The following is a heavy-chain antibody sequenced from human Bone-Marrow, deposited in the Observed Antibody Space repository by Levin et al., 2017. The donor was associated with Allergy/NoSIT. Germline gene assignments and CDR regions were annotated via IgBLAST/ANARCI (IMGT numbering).Heavy chain of an antibody. D-gene: IGHD3-10*01. Sequence: SCTVSGGSISSYYWSWIRQPPGKGLEWIGYIYYSGSTNYNPSLKSRVTISVDTSKNQFSLKLSSVTAADTAVYYCARRAGAVDYWGQGTLVTVSS. CDR3: ARRAGAVDY. CDR1: GGSISSYY. CDR2: IYYSGST. V-gene: IGHV4-59*08. J-gene: IGHJ4*02.